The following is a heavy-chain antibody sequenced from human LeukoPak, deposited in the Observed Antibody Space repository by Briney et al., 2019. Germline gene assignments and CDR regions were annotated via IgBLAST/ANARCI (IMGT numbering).Heavy chain of an antibody. D-gene: IGHD3-10*01. V-gene: IGHV4-30-2*05. Sequence: LRLSCAASGFTFSSYAMSWVRQAPGKGLEWIGYIYHSGSTYYNPSLKSRVTISVDTSKNQFSLKLSSVTAADTAVYYCARGRITMVRGVMFDYWGQGTLVTVSS. J-gene: IGHJ4*02. CDR1: GFTFSSYA. CDR3: ARGRITMVRGVMFDY. CDR2: IYHSGST.